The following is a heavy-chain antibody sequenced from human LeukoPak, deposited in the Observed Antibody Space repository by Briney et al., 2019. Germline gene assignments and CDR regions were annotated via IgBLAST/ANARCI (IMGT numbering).Heavy chain of an antibody. CDR2: IYSGGST. D-gene: IGHD3-10*01. Sequence: PGGSLRLSCAASGFTVSSNYMSWVRQGPEKGLEWVSVIYSGGSTYSVDSVKGRFTISRDKSKNTLYLQMNSLRAEDTAVYYCAKEGAMVRGVIMKGWFDPWGQGTLVTVSS. CDR1: GFTVSSNY. V-gene: IGHV3-66*02. J-gene: IGHJ5*02. CDR3: AKEGAMVRGVIMKGWFDP.